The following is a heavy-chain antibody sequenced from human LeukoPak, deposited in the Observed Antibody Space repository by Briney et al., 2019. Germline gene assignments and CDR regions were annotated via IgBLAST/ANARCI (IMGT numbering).Heavy chain of an antibody. D-gene: IGHD3-10*01. V-gene: IGHV4-34*01. J-gene: IGHJ5*02. Sequence: PETLSLTCAVYGGSFSGYYWSWIRQPPGKGLEWIGEINHSGSTNYNPSLKSRVTISVDTSKNQFSLKLSSVTAADTAVYYCARASMVRGVTINWFDPWGQGTLVTVSS. CDR2: INHSGST. CDR3: ARASMVRGVTINWFDP. CDR1: GGSFSGYY.